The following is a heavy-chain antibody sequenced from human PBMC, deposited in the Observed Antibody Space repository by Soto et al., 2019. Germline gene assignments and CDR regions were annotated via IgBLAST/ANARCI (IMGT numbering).Heavy chain of an antibody. D-gene: IGHD3-9*01. Sequence: SETLSLTCTVSGGSISSGGYYWSWIRQHPGKGLEWIGYIYYSGSTYYNPSLKSRVTISVDTSKNQFSLKLSSVTAADTAVYYCARDRGHYDILTGYWFDPWGQGTLVTAPQ. J-gene: IGHJ5*02. CDR3: ARDRGHYDILTGYWFDP. V-gene: IGHV4-31*03. CDR1: GGSISSGGYY. CDR2: IYYSGST.